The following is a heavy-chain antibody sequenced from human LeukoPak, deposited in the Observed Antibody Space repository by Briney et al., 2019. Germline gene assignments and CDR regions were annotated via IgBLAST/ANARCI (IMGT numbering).Heavy chain of an antibody. J-gene: IGHJ3*02. D-gene: IGHD3-22*01. Sequence: ASVKVSCKASGYTFTGYYMHWVRQAPGQGLEWMGWIDPNSGDTNYAQKFQGRVTMTRDTSISTAYMELGRLRSDDTAVYYCARSYHYYDSSGYSMGDTFEIWGQGTMVTVSS. V-gene: IGHV1-2*02. CDR2: IDPNSGDT. CDR1: GYTFTGYY. CDR3: ARSYHYYDSSGYSMGDTFEI.